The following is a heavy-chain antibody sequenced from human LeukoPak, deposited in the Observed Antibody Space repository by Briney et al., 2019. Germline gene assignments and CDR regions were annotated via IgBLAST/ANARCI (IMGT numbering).Heavy chain of an antibody. J-gene: IGHJ4*02. Sequence: GESLKISCKGSGYSFTSYWIGWVRQMPGKGLEWMGIIYPGDYDTRYSPSFQGQVTISADKSISTAYLQWSSLKASDTAMYYCARHYCSSTSCYHFDYWGQGTLVTVSS. CDR1: GYSFTSYW. D-gene: IGHD2-2*01. V-gene: IGHV5-51*01. CDR2: IYPGDYDT. CDR3: ARHYCSSTSCYHFDY.